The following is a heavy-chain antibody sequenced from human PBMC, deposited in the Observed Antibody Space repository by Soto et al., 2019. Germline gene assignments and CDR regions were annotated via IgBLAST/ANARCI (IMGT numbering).Heavy chain of an antibody. CDR1: GASIHSGGYC. Sequence: QVQLKESGPGLVKPSQTLSLTCTVSGASIHSGGYCWSWIRQHPVKVLHWIGCISYGGSTSYNPSLKSRVTISVDTSKNHFSLKLTSVNAADTAVYYCSRGILVWGQGALITVSS. V-gene: IGHV4-31*03. CDR3: SRGILV. J-gene: IGHJ4*02. D-gene: IGHD5-18*01. CDR2: ISYGGST.